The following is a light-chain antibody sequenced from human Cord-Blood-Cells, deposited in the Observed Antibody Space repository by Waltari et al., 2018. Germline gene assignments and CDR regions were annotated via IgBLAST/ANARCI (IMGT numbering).Light chain of an antibody. Sequence: DIQMTQSPSSLSASVGDRVTITCRASQSISSYLNWYQQKPGKAHKLLIYAASSLQSGVPSRFSGSGSGTDFTLTISSLQPEDFATYYCQQSYSTPRTFGQVTKVEIK. CDR2: AAS. CDR1: QSISSY. CDR3: QQSYSTPRT. J-gene: IGKJ1*01. V-gene: IGKV1-39*01.